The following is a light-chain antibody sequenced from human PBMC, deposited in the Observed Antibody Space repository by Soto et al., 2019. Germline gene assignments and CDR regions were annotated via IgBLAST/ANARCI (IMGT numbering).Light chain of an antibody. CDR3: QQSYSTPKP. CDR1: QSISSY. Sequence: IQMTQSPSSLSASVGDRVTITCRASQSISSYLNWYQQKPGKAPKLLIYAASSLQSGVPSRFSGSGSGTDFTLTISSLQPEDFATYYCQQSYSTPKPFGQGTMV. J-gene: IGKJ1*01. V-gene: IGKV1-39*01. CDR2: AAS.